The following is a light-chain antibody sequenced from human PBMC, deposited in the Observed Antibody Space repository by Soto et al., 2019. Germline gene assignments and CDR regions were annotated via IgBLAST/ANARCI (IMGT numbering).Light chain of an antibody. CDR1: QSVSSSY. V-gene: IGKV3-20*01. Sequence: EIVLTQSPGTLSLSPGERATLSCRASQSVSSSYLAWYQQKPGQAPRLLIYGASSRATGIPDRFSGSGSGTDFTLTISRLEPEDFAVYYFQQYGSSLWTFDQGPKVEIK. CDR3: QQYGSSLWT. J-gene: IGKJ1*01. CDR2: GAS.